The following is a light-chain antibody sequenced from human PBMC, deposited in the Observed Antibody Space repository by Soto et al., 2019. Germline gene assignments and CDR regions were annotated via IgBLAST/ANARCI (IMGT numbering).Light chain of an antibody. CDR3: ATWDDSLNGVV. CDR1: NSNIGADYG. Sequence: QSVLTQPPSVTGAPGQRVTISCTGSNSNIGADYGVHWYQQFPETAPKLLIYDNTNRPSGVPDRFSGSKSGTSASLAITGLQAEDEADYYCATWDDSLNGVVFGGGTKLTVL. V-gene: IGLV1-40*01. CDR2: DNT. J-gene: IGLJ2*01.